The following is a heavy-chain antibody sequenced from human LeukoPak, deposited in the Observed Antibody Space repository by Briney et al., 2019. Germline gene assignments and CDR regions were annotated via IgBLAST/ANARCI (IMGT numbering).Heavy chain of an antibody. V-gene: IGHV4-59*01. J-gene: IGHJ4*02. Sequence: SETLSLTCTVSGGSISSYYWSWIRQPPGKGLEWIGYIHYSGSTNYNPSLKSRVTISVDTSKNQFSLKLSSVTAADTAVYYCARDRPFGGVIRYWGQGTLVTVSS. CDR1: GGSISSYY. CDR3: ARDRPFGGVIRY. D-gene: IGHD3-16*01. CDR2: IHYSGST.